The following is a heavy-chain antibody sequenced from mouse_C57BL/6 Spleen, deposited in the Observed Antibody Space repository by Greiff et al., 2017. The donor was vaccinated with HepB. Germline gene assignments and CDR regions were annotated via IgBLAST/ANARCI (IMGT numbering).Heavy chain of an antibody. CDR2: IWWDDDK. Sequence: QVTLKVSGPGILQPSQTLSLTCSFSGFSLSTFGMGVGWIRQPSGKGLEWLAHIWWDDDKYYNPALKSRLTISKDTSKNQVFLKIANVDTADTATYYCARKARVVATKGDYFDYWGQGTTLTVSS. CDR3: ARKARVVATKGDYFDY. D-gene: IGHD1-1*01. V-gene: IGHV8-8*01. CDR1: GFSLSTFGMG. J-gene: IGHJ2*01.